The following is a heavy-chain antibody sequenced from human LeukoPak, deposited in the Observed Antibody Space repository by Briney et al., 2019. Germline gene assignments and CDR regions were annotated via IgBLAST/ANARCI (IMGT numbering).Heavy chain of an antibody. J-gene: IGHJ3*02. CDR1: GGSISSYY. Sequence: SETLSLTCTVSGGSISSYYWSWIRQPPGKGLEWIGYIYYSGGTNYNPSLKSRVTISVGTSKNQFSLKLSSVTAADTAVYYCARESSPYYYDSSGPHAFDIWGQGTMVTVSS. D-gene: IGHD3-22*01. CDR2: IYYSGGT. V-gene: IGHV4-59*01. CDR3: ARESSPYYYDSSGPHAFDI.